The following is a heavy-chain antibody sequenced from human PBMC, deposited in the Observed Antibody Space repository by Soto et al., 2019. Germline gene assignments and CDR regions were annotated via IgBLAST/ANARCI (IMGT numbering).Heavy chain of an antibody. CDR3: ERDQSGAADF. Sequence: SETLSLTCTVSGDSMSTYYWNWIRQSAETGLEWIGRISATGTTTYIPSLKSRITLSVDTSKNEFSLNLKFVTAADKAVYFCERDQSGAADFWGPGTLVTVSS. D-gene: IGHD7-27*01. CDR2: ISATGTT. J-gene: IGHJ3*01. CDR1: GDSMSTYY. V-gene: IGHV4-4*07.